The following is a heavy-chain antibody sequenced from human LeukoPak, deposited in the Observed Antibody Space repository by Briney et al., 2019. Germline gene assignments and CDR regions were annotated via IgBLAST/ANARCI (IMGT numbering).Heavy chain of an antibody. J-gene: IGHJ4*02. V-gene: IGHV3-23*01. CDR3: AKDLHGGLDY. CDR1: GFTFSIYG. D-gene: IGHD2-15*01. CDR2: ISGNGAGT. Sequence: GGSLRLSCAASGFTFSIYGMSWVRQTPGKGLEWVSGISGNGAGTYYADPVKGRFTISRDNSKNTLYLQMNSLRVEDTAVYYCAKDLHGGLDYWGQGTLVTVSS.